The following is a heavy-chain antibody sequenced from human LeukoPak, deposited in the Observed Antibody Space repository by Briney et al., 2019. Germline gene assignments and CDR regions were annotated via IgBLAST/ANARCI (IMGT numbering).Heavy chain of an antibody. CDR2: INHSGST. CDR3: ARIKIQLWVDY. V-gene: IGHV4-34*01. CDR1: GGSFSGYY. J-gene: IGHJ4*02. Sequence: SETLSPTCAVYGGSFSGYYWSWIRQPPGKGLEWIGEINHSGSTNYNPSLKSRVTISVDTSKNQFSLKLSSVTAADTAVYYCARIKIQLWVDYWGQGTLVTVSS. D-gene: IGHD5-18*01.